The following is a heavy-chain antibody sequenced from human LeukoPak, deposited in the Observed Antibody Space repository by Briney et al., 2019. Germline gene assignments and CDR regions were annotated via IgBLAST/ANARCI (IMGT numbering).Heavy chain of an antibody. Sequence: PGGSLRLSCAASGFTFSSCAMNWVRQAPGKGLEWVSVISGSSSTYYADSVKGRFTISRDNSKNTLYLQMNNLRAEDTAVYYCARDRYGDYSFDYWGQGTLVTVSS. CDR1: GFTFSSCA. CDR3: ARDRYGDYSFDY. J-gene: IGHJ4*02. V-gene: IGHV3-23*01. D-gene: IGHD4-17*01. CDR2: ISGSSST.